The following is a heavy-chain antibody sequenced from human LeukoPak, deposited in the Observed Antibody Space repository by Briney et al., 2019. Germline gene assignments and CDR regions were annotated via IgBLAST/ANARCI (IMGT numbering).Heavy chain of an antibody. J-gene: IGHJ4*02. CDR2: IKQDGSEK. V-gene: IGHV3-7*02. CDR1: GFTFSSHW. Sequence: PGGSLRLSCAASGFTFSSHWMSWVRQAPGKGLEWVANIKQDGSEKYYVDSVKGRFTISRDNAKNSLYLQMNSLRAEDTAVYYCASARNGYFDYWGQGTLVTVSS. D-gene: IGHD4-11*01. CDR3: ASARNGYFDY.